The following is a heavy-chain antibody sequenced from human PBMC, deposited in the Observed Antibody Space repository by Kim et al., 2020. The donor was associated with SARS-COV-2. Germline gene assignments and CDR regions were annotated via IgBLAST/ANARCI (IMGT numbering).Heavy chain of an antibody. CDR1: GGSISSYY. CDR2: IYYSGST. D-gene: IGHD4-17*01. J-gene: IGHJ4*02. Sequence: SETLSLTCTVSGGSISSYYWSWIRQPPGKGLEWIGYIYYSGSTNYNPSLKSRVTISVDTSKNQFSLKLSSVTAADTAVYYCARSSTVVTGLVRFDYWGQGTLVTVSS. V-gene: IGHV4-59*13. CDR3: ARSSTVVTGLVRFDY.